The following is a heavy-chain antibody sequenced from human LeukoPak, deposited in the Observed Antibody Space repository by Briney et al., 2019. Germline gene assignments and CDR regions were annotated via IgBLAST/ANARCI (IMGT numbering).Heavy chain of an antibody. CDR2: FSGSGGST. V-gene: IGHV3-23*01. CDR1: GLPFSTYA. D-gene: IGHD3-10*01. J-gene: IGHJ3*02. CDR3: AKSGGMVRGVIRAFDI. Sequence: GGSLSLSFAASGLPFSTYAMSGAAKAPGKGLKGVSAFSGSGGSTYYADSVKGRFTISRDNSKNTLYLQMNSLRAEDTAVYYCAKSGGMVRGVIRAFDIWGQGTMVTVSS.